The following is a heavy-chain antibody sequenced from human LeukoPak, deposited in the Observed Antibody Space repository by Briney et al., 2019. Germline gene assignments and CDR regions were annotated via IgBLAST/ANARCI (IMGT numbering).Heavy chain of an antibody. Sequence: SETLSLTCAVYGGSFSGYYWSWIRQPPGKGLEWIGEINHSGSTNYNPSLKSRVTISVDTSKNQFSLKLSSVTAADTAVYYCARAYYGDYIDYWGQGTLVTVSS. V-gene: IGHV4-34*01. CDR1: GGSFSGYY. J-gene: IGHJ4*02. D-gene: IGHD4-17*01. CDR2: INHSGST. CDR3: ARAYYGDYIDY.